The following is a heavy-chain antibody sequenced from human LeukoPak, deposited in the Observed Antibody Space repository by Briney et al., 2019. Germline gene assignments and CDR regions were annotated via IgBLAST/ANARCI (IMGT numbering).Heavy chain of an antibody. Sequence: PGGSQRLSCAASGFTFSSYAMSWVRQAPGKGLEWVSAISGSGGSTYYADSVKGRFTISRDNSKNTLYLQMNSLRAEDTAVYYCAKDGDIVVVPAASPYYFDYWGQGTLVTVSS. CDR2: ISGSGGST. CDR1: GFTFSSYA. CDR3: AKDGDIVVVPAASPYYFDY. V-gene: IGHV3-23*01. J-gene: IGHJ4*02. D-gene: IGHD2-2*01.